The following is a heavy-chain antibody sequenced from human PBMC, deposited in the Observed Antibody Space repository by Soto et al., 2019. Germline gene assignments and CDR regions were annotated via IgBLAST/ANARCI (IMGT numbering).Heavy chain of an antibody. J-gene: IGHJ6*03. V-gene: IGHV3-66*01. Sequence: GGSLRLSCAASGFTVSSNYMSWVRQAPGKGLEWVSVIYSGGSTYYADSVKGRFTISRDNSKNTLYLQMNSLRAEDTAVYYCARVRVTILSLGDYYYYYYMSVWGKGTTVTVSS. CDR3: ARVRVTILSLGDYYYYYYMSV. CDR2: IYSGGST. D-gene: IGHD4-17*01. CDR1: GFTVSSNY.